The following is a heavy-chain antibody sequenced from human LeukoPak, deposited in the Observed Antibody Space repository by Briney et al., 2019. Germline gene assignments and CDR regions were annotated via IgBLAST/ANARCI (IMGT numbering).Heavy chain of an antibody. CDR1: GYTFTSYY. V-gene: IGHV1-46*01. J-gene: IGHJ5*02. D-gene: IGHD5-18*01. CDR3: ARDMDTAMPSNWFDP. CDR2: INPSGGST. Sequence: GASVKVSFKASGYTFTSYYMHWVRQAPGQGLEWMGLINPSGGSTSYAQKFQGRVTMTRDTSTSTVYMELSSLRSEDTAVYYCARDMDTAMPSNWFDPWGQGTLVTVSS.